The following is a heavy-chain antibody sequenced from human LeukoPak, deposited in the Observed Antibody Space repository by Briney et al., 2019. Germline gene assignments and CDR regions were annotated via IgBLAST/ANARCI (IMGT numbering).Heavy chain of an antibody. CDR1: GFTFSSYA. CDR3: AKESTVSSCKVVLFDT. Sequence: GGSLRLSCAASGFTFSSYAMSWVRQAPRKGLEWGSDIRGSGGKKYYADSVKGRFTISRDNVKNTLYLQMNSLRAEDTAGYYCAKESTVSSCKVVLFDTWGQRALVTVSS. V-gene: IGHV3-23*01. J-gene: IGHJ5*02. D-gene: IGHD4-17*01. CDR2: IRGSGGKK.